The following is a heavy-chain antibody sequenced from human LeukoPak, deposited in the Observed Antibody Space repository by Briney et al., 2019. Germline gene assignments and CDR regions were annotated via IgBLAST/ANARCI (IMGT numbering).Heavy chain of an antibody. CDR3: ARGTLNGDLLSPFGY. J-gene: IGHJ4*02. D-gene: IGHD3-10*01. CDR2: IHYSGNS. Sequence: SQTLSLTCTVSGGSISSGDYYWSWIRQPPGKGLEWIGYIHYSGNSNYNPSLKSRVTISVDTSKNQFSLNLSSVTAADTAVYYCARGTLNGDLLSPFGYWGQGTLVTVSS. CDR1: GGSISSGDYY. V-gene: IGHV4-61*08.